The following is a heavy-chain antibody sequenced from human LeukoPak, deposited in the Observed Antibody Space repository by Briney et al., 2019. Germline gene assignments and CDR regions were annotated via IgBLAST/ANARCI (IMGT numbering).Heavy chain of an antibody. CDR2: INAGTGNT. CDR3: ARDTFGTSRPIEY. J-gene: IGHJ4*02. V-gene: IGHV1-3*01. Sequence: GASMKVSCKASGYTFSTYVIQWVRQAPGQSLEWMGWINAGTGNTEYAQKFQGRVTITRDTSATTAYMELNSLRYEDTAVYYCARDTFGTSRPIEYWGQGTLVTVSS. D-gene: IGHD2/OR15-2a*01. CDR1: GYTFSTYV.